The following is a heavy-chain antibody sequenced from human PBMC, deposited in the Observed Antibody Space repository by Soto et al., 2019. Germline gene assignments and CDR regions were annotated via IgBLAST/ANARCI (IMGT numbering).Heavy chain of an antibody. CDR3: AKWSGDSSSSNPYYYYYGMDV. D-gene: IGHD6-6*01. V-gene: IGHV3-30*18. Sequence: GGSLRLSCAASGFTFSSYGMHWVRQAPGKGLEWVAVISYDGSNKYYADSVKGRFTISRDNSKNTLYLQMNSLRAEDTAVYYCAKWSGDSSSSNPYYYYYGMDVWGQGTTVTVS. CDR2: ISYDGSNK. CDR1: GFTFSSYG. J-gene: IGHJ6*02.